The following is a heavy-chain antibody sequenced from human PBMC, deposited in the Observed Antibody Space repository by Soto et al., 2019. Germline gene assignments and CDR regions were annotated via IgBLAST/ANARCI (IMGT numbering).Heavy chain of an antibody. CDR3: ARNHEQWLVRYYYYGMDV. D-gene: IGHD6-19*01. J-gene: IGHJ6*02. CDR1: GYTFSKYG. V-gene: IGHV1-18*01. CDR2: ISAYNGNT. Sequence: ASVKVSCKPSGYTFSKYGISWVRQAPGQGLEWMGWISAYNGNTNYAQKLQGRVTMTTDTSTSTAYMELRSLRSDDTAVYYCARNHEQWLVRYYYYGMDVWGQGTTVTVSS.